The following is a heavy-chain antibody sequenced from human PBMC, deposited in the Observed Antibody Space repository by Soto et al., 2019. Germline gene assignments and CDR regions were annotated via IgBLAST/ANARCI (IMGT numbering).Heavy chain of an antibody. CDR3: ARHSGGEYSYGYGLDY. J-gene: IGHJ4*02. Sequence: PGESLKTSCNGSGYSFTIYWISWVRQMPGKGLEWMGRIDPSDSYTNYSPSFQGHVTISADKSISTAYLQWSSLKASDTAMHYCARHSGGEYSYGYGLDYWGQGTLVTVSS. CDR2: IDPSDSYT. V-gene: IGHV5-10-1*01. D-gene: IGHD5-18*01. CDR1: GYSFTIYW.